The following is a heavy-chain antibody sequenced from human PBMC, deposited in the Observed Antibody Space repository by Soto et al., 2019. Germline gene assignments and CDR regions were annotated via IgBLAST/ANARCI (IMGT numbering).Heavy chain of an antibody. CDR2: IYHSGST. D-gene: IGHD1-7*01. CDR1: GGSISSSNW. Sequence: PSETLSLTCAVSGGSISSSNWWSWVRQPPGKGLEWIGEIYHSGSTNYNPSLKSRVTISVDKSKNQFSLKLSSVTAADTAVYYCARDGTITGTTIGAYSYYYYGMDVWGQGTTVTVSS. V-gene: IGHV4-4*02. J-gene: IGHJ6*02. CDR3: ARDGTITGTTIGAYSYYYYGMDV.